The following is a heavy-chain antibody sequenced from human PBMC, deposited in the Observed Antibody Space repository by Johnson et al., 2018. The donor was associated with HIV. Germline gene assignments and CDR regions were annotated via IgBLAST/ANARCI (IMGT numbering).Heavy chain of an antibody. J-gene: IGHJ3*02. Sequence: VQLVESGGGLVQPGGSLRLSCAASGFTFSSYWMSWVRQAPGKGLEWVANIKQDGSEKYYVDSVKGRFTISRDNAKNSLYLQMNRLRAEDTAVYYCARDSGSYQGAFDIWGQGTMVTVSS. V-gene: IGHV3-7*01. CDR1: GFTFSSYW. CDR3: ARDSGSYQGAFDI. CDR2: IKQDGSEK. D-gene: IGHD1-26*01.